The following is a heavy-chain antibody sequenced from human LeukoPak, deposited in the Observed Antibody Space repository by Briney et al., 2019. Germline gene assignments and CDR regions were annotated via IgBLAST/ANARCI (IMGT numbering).Heavy chain of an antibody. CDR2: IIPIFGTA. Sequence: SVKVSYKASGGTFSSYAISWVRQAPGQGLEWMGGIIPIFGTANYAQKFKGRVTITTDESTRTDYMELSSLRSEDTAVYYCARARSRDGYNFGLTRATIDAFDIWGQGTMVTVSS. J-gene: IGHJ3*02. CDR1: GGTFSSYA. CDR3: ARARSRDGYNFGLTRATIDAFDI. V-gene: IGHV1-69*05. D-gene: IGHD5-24*01.